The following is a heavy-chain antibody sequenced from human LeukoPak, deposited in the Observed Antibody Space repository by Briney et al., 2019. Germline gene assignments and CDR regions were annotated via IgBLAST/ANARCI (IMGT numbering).Heavy chain of an antibody. V-gene: IGHV4-39*07. J-gene: IGHJ4*02. Sequence: ASETLSLTCTVSGDSISSNNCFWGWIRQPPGKGLEWIGSMCYSGATYYNPPLKSRVTMSVDTSKNQFSLKLSSVTAADTAVYYCARDRDWNYFDYWGQGTLVTVSS. CDR2: MCYSGAT. D-gene: IGHD3/OR15-3a*01. CDR3: ARDRDWNYFDY. CDR1: GDSISSNNCF.